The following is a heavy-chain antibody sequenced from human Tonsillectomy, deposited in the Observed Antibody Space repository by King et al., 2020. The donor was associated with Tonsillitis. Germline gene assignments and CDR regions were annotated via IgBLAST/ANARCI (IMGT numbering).Heavy chain of an antibody. Sequence: VQLQESGPGLVKPSQTLSLTCTVSGGSISSGNYYWSWIRQPPGKGLEWIGYIYYSGSTYYNPSLKSRVTISVDTSKNQFSLKLSSVTAADTAVYYCARVSGDYGDYPPLDYWGQGTLVTVSS. V-gene: IGHV4-30-4*01. CDR3: ARVSGDYGDYPPLDY. J-gene: IGHJ4*02. CDR2: IYYSGST. D-gene: IGHD4-17*01. CDR1: GGSISSGNYY.